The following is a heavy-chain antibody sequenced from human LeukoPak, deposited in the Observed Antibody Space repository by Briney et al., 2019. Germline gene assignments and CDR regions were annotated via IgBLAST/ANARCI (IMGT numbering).Heavy chain of an antibody. D-gene: IGHD6-19*01. J-gene: IGHJ4*02. CDR1: GFTFSSYA. CDR2: ISYDGSNK. CDR3: ARVGVAVAGWFDY. V-gene: IGHV3-30-3*01. Sequence: PGRSLRLSCAASGFTFSSYAMHWVRQAPGKGLEWVAVISYDGSNKYYADSVKGRFTISRDNSKNTLYLQMNSLRAEDTAVYYCARVGVAVAGWFDYWGQGTLVTVSS.